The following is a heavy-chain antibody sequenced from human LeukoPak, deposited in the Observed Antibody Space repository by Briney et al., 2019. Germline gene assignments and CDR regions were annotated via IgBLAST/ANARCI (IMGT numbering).Heavy chain of an antibody. J-gene: IGHJ6*02. V-gene: IGHV1-8*01. CDR3: ARWSFGVRGVIPPAGMDV. Sequence: ASVKVSCKASGYTFTSYDINWVRQATGQGLEWMGWMNPNSGNTGYAQKFQGRVTMTRNTSISTAYMELSSLRSEDTAVYYCARWSFGVRGVIPPAGMDVWGQGTTVTVSS. CDR2: MNPNSGNT. CDR1: GYTFTSYD. D-gene: IGHD3-10*01.